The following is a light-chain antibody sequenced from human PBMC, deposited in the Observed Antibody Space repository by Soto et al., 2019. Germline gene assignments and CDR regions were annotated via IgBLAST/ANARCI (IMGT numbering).Light chain of an antibody. V-gene: IGKV1-5*03. CDR2: KAS. J-gene: IGKJ1*01. CDR1: QSISNW. Sequence: DIQMTQSPSTLSASVGDRVTITCRASQSISNWLAWYQQKPGKAPKVLIYKASSLETGVPSRFSGSGSGTEFTLTTSSLQPDDFATYYCQQYNSYSQTFGQGTKVEIK. CDR3: QQYNSYSQT.